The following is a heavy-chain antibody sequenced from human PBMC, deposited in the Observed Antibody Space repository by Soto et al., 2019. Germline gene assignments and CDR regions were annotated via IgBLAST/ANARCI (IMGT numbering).Heavy chain of an antibody. Sequence: ASVKVSCKASGYTFTSYGISWVRQAPGQGLEWMGWISAYNGNTNYAQKLQGRVTMTTDTSTSTAYMELRSLRSDDTAVYYCARATYYYDSSGYYFHYFDYWGQRTLVTSPQ. CDR2: ISAYNGNT. CDR1: GYTFTSYG. J-gene: IGHJ4*02. V-gene: IGHV1-18*01. D-gene: IGHD3-22*01. CDR3: ARATYYYDSSGYYFHYFDY.